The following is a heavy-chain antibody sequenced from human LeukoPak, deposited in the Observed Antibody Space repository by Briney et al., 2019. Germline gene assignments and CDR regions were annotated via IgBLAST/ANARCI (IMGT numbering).Heavy chain of an antibody. CDR1: GYTFTSYQ. CDR3: AGGHVLVPAATDY. D-gene: IGHD2-2*01. Sequence: GASVTVSCKASGYTFTSYQINWVRQATGQGLEWMGWMNPDNGNTGFAQNFQGRVTMTRNISISTAYMALSSLRSGDTAVYYCAGGHVLVPAATDYWGQGTLVTVSS. CDR2: MNPDNGNT. J-gene: IGHJ4*02. V-gene: IGHV1-8*01.